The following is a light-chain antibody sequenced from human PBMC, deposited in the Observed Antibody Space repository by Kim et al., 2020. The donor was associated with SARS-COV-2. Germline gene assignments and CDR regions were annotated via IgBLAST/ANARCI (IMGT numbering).Light chain of an antibody. CDR2: AAS. CDR1: QSVSSS. Sequence: EIVLTQSPATLSVSPGERVTLSCRASQSVSSSLAWYQHKPDQAPRLLVYAASSRATGVPPRFSGSGSGTEFTLSITSLQSEDFAVYYCQQYKNWPEHTFGQGTKVDIK. CDR3: QQYKNWPEHT. V-gene: IGKV3-15*01. J-gene: IGKJ2*01.